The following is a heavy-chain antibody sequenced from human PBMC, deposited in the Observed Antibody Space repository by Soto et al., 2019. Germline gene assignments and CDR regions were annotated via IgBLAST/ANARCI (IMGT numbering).Heavy chain of an antibody. J-gene: IGHJ5*02. Sequence: EVHLVESGGGLVQPGRSLRLSCAASGFTFDDYAMHWGRQAPGKGLEWVSGISWNSDSTGYAESVKGRFTISSDNAKNPLYLKMNSLRAEDTALYFCAKDTYIIVGGTHIDLWGRGTLVSVSS. D-gene: IGHD1-26*01. CDR2: ISWNSDST. CDR1: GFTFDDYA. V-gene: IGHV3-9*01. CDR3: AKDTYIIVGGTHIDL.